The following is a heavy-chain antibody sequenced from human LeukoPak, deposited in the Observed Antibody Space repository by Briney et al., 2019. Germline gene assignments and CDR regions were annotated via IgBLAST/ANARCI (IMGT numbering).Heavy chain of an antibody. V-gene: IGHV3-21*01. D-gene: IGHD6-19*01. Sequence: GRSLRLSCAASGFTFSSYSMNWVRQAPGKGLEWVSSISSSSSYIYYADSVKGRFTISRDNAKNSLYLQMNSLRAEDTAVYYCARDSIAVAGHDYWGQGTLVTVSS. CDR1: GFTFSSYS. CDR3: ARDSIAVAGHDY. J-gene: IGHJ4*02. CDR2: ISSSSSYI.